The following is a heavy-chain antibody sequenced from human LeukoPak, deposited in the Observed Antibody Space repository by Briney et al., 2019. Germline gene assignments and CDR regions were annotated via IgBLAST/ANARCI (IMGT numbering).Heavy chain of an antibody. CDR1: GFKFG. J-gene: IGHJ4*02. CDR3: VRASGSYDY. CDR2: INWNGAWT. V-gene: IGHV3-20*04. D-gene: IGHD1-26*01. Sequence: GGSLRLSCAASGFKFGMSWVRQAPGKGLEWVCDINWNGAWTGYADSVKGRFTISRDNSKNTLYLHMSSLRAEDTAVYYCVRASGSYDYWGQGTLVTVSS.